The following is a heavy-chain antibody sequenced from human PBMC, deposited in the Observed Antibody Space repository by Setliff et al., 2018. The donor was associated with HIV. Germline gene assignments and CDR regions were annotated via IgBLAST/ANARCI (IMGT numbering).Heavy chain of an antibody. J-gene: IGHJ5*02. V-gene: IGHV1-69*13. Sequence: GASVKVSCKASVGTFSLYAINWVRQAPGQGLEWMGGIIPIFNTANYAQKFQGRVTITADGSTSTAYMELSSLRFEDTATYYCARDQATGYEKVWFSWIDPWGQGTLVTVSS. CDR2: IIPIFNTA. D-gene: IGHD5-12*01. CDR3: ARDQATGYEKVWFSWIDP. CDR1: VGTFSLYA.